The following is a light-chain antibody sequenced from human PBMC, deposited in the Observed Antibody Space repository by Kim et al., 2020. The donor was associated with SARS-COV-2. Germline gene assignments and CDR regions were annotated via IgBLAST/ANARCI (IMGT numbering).Light chain of an antibody. J-gene: IGLJ1*01. CDR2: DNN. CDR3: GTWDSSLSAYV. Sequence: GQRVSIPCPARGSNVETNYVSCYQQLPGTAPKLLIYDNNKRPSGIPDRFSGSKSGTSATLGITGLQTGDEADYYCGTWDSSLSAYVFGTGTKVTVL. V-gene: IGLV1-51*01. CDR1: GSNVETNY.